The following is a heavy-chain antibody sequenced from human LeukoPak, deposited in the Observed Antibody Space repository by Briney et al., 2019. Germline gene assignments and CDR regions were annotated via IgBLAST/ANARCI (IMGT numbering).Heavy chain of an antibody. CDR3: ARPGITETMGYGAFDI. Sequence: KPGGSLRLSCAASGFTFSSYSINWVRQAPGKGLEWVSSIDSSSSYIYYADSVKGRFTISRDNAKNSLFLQINSLRVEDTAVYYCARPGITETMGYGAFDIWGQGARVTVSS. CDR1: GFTFSSYS. D-gene: IGHD1-7*01. J-gene: IGHJ3*02. V-gene: IGHV3-21*01. CDR2: IDSSSSYI.